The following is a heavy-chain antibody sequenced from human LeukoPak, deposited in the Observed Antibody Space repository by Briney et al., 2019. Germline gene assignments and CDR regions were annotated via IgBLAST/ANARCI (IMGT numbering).Heavy chain of an antibody. Sequence: GGSLRLSCAASGFTFSSYSMNWVRQAPGKGLEWVSSISSSSSYIYYADSVKGRFTISRDNAKNSLYLQMNSLRAEDTAVYYCASTLYPGIAAASNCMDVWGQGTTVTVSS. CDR1: GFTFSSYS. CDR3: ASTLYPGIAAASNCMDV. D-gene: IGHD6-13*01. V-gene: IGHV3-21*01. CDR2: ISSSSSYI. J-gene: IGHJ6*02.